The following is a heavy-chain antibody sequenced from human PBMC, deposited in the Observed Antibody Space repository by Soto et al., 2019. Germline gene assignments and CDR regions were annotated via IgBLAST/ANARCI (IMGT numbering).Heavy chain of an antibody. CDR2: TTSSGSFI. D-gene: IGHD6-19*01. CDR3: SKGESSGLSGGGPFHL. Sequence: EVQLVESGGGPVKPGGSLRLSCAASGFTFNLYNMNWVRQAPGKGLEWVSSTTSSGSFIYYADSVKGRFTMSRDNANNSLFLQMNSLRAEDTAVYYCSKGESSGLSGGGPFHLWGQGALVTVSS. V-gene: IGHV3-21*02. J-gene: IGHJ1*01. CDR1: GFTFNLYN.